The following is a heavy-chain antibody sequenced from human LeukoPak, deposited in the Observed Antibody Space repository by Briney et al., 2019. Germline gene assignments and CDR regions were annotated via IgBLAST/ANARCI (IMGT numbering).Heavy chain of an antibody. V-gene: IGHV3-23*01. D-gene: IGHD1-26*01. J-gene: IGHJ2*01. CDR2: ITDSGSGT. Sequence: GGSLRLSCAASGVTFSSHGMSWVRQAPGKGLEWVSSITDSGSGTCYADSVKGRFTMSRDNSKNTLYLQMNSLRAEDTAVYYCAKNLLGSESFSWYFNLWGRGTLVTVSS. CDR1: GVTFSSHG. CDR3: AKNLLGSESFSWYFNL.